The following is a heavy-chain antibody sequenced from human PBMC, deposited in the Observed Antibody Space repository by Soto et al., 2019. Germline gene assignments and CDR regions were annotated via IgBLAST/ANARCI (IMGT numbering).Heavy chain of an antibody. Sequence: GESLKISCSGSGYTFTSYWIGWVRQMPGRGLEWMAIIFPGDSETRYSPSFQGHITISADKSITTAYLQWNSLKASDTAMYYCVRSHNFCSDGRCYALRFDYWGQGTLVTVSS. V-gene: IGHV5-51*01. J-gene: IGHJ4*02. CDR3: VRSHNFCSDGRCYALRFDY. CDR2: IFPGDSET. D-gene: IGHD2-15*01. CDR1: GYTFTSYW.